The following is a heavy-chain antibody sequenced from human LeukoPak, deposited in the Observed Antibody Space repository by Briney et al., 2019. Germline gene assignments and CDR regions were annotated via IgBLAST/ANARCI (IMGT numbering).Heavy chain of an antibody. CDR2: ISSSSSYI. J-gene: IGHJ4*02. CDR1: GFTFSSYS. Sequence: GGSLRLSCAASGFTFSSYSMNWVRQAPGKGLEWVSSISSSSSYIYYADSVKGRFTTSRDNSKNTLYLQMNSLRAEDTAVYYCARDRGKYYDILTGYHPFDYWGQGTLVTVSS. D-gene: IGHD3-9*01. V-gene: IGHV3-21*01. CDR3: ARDRGKYYDILTGYHPFDY.